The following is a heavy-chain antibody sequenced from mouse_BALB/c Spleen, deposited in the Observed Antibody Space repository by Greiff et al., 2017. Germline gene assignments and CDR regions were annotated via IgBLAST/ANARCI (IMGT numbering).Heavy chain of an antibody. CDR2: ISDGGSYT. CDR1: GFTFSDYY. Sequence: EVQLVESGGGLVKPGGSLKLSCAASGFTFSDYYMYWVRQTPEKRLEWVATISDGGSYTYYPDSVKGRFTISRDNAKNNLYLQMSSLKSEDTAMYYCARGSKYYGSSYYFDYWGQGTTLTVSS. D-gene: IGHD1-1*01. CDR3: ARGSKYYGSSYYFDY. V-gene: IGHV5-4*02. J-gene: IGHJ2*01.